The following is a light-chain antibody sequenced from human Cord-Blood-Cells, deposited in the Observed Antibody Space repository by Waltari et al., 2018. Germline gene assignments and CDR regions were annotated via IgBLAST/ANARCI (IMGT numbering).Light chain of an antibody. Sequence: EIVLTQSQGPLSVSQGERATLTCRASQSVSSSYLAWYQQEPGQAPRLLIYGASSRATGIPDRFSGSGSGTDFTLTISRLEPEDFAVYYCQQYGSSPLTFGGGTKVEIK. J-gene: IGKJ4*01. V-gene: IGKV3-20*01. CDR1: QSVSSSY. CDR3: QQYGSSPLT. CDR2: GAS.